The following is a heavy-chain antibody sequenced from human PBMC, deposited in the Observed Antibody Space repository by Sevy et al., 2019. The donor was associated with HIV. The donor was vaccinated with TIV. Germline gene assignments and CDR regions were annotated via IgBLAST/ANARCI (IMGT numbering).Heavy chain of an antibody. CDR3: ARRLRDFWSGYYYYYGMDV. CDR2: IKQDGSEK. CDR1: GFTFSSYW. Sequence: GGSLRLSCAASGFTFSSYWMSWVRQAPGKGLEWVANIKQDGSEKYYVDSVKGRFTIPRDNAKNSLYLQMNSLRAEDTAVYYCARRLRDFWSGYYYYYGMDVWGQGTTVTVSS. J-gene: IGHJ6*02. V-gene: IGHV3-7*03. D-gene: IGHD3-3*01.